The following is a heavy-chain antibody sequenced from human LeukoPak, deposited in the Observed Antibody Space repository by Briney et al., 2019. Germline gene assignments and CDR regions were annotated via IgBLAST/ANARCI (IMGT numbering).Heavy chain of an antibody. J-gene: IGHJ4*02. CDR3: ARHGLYQDYGY. CDR2: VYYSGNT. D-gene: IGHD3-16*01. V-gene: IGHV4-39*01. Sequence: SETLSLTCTVSGGSISNSSSFWAWIRQPPGKGLEWIGNVYYSGNTHYNPSLKSRVTISLDTSKNQSSLRLTSVTAADTAVYYCARHGLYQDYGYWGQGTLVTVSS. CDR1: GGSISNSSSF.